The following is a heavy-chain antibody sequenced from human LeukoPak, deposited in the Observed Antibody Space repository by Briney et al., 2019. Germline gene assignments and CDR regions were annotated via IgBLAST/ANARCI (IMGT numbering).Heavy chain of an antibody. D-gene: IGHD1-26*01. Sequence: SETLSLTCTVSGVSISSYYWSWIRQPPGKGLEWVGYIYYSGSTNYNPSLKSRVTISVNTSKNQFSLKLSSVTAADTAVYYCASQLEVGATSGFGYFDYWGQGTLVTVSS. CDR2: IYYSGST. V-gene: IGHV4-59*01. CDR1: GVSISSYY. J-gene: IGHJ4*02. CDR3: ASQLEVGATSGFGYFDY.